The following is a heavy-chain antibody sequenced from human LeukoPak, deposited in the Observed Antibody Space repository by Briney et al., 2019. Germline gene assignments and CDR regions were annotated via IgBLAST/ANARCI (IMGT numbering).Heavy chain of an antibody. CDR2: IKEDGSER. V-gene: IGHV3-7*03. CDR3: ARSSYSSSSSV. J-gene: IGHJ3*01. D-gene: IGHD6-6*01. Sequence: GGSLRLSCEGSAFIFSGHWMNWVRQTPGKGLEWVASIKEDGSERQYVDSVKGRFTISRDNAKNSLYLQINSLRAEDTAVYYCARSSYSSSSSVWGQGTMVTVSS. CDR1: AFIFSGHW.